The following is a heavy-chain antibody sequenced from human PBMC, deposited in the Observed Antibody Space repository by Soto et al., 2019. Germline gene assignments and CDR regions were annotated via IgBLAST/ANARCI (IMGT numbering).Heavy chain of an antibody. V-gene: IGHV3-9*01. CDR3: AKDRCSGGSCYLFDY. J-gene: IGHJ4*02. D-gene: IGHD2-15*01. Sequence: SLRLSCAASGFTFYDYAIHFVRQSPFKGLEWVSGISWNSGNIGYADSVKGRFTISRDNAKNSLYLQMNSLRAEDTALYYCAKDRCSGGSCYLFDYWGQGTLVTVSS. CDR1: GFTFYDYA. CDR2: ISWNSGNI.